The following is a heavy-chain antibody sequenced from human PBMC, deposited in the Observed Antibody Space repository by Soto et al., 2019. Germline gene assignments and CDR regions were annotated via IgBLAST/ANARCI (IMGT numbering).Heavy chain of an antibody. V-gene: IGHV3-21*01. D-gene: IGHD1-20*01. Sequence: EVHLVESGGGLVKPGGSLRLTCAGAGFSFSDYTMKWVRQAPGKGLAWVSSISRGSDYIFYADTVKGRFTICRDNARNSQYLQMSSLRAEDTAVYYCAKDSGCVNNACAYDPWGQGTLVSVSS. CDR1: GFSFSDYT. CDR3: AKDSGCVNNACAYDP. J-gene: IGHJ5*02. CDR2: ISRGSDYI.